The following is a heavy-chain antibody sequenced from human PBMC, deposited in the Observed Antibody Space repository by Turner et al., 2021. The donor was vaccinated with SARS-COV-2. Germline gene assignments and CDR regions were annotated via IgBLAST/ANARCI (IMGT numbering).Heavy chain of an antibody. CDR3: AKDGYDGIYCSGGSCYSGWFDS. J-gene: IGHJ5*01. V-gene: IGHV3-23*01. CDR2: ISGSGGRT. D-gene: IGHD2-15*01. CDR1: GFIFSSYA. Sequence: EVQLLESGGGLVQPGGSLRLSCAASGFIFSSYAMSWVRPAPGKGLEWVSAISGSGGRTYYADSVKGRFTISRDNSKNTLYLQMNSLRAEDTAVYYCAKDGYDGIYCSGGSCYSGWFDSWGQGTLVTVSS.